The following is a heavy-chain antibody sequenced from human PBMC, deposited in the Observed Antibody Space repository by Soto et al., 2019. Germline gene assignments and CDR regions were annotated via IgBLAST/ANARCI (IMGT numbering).Heavy chain of an antibody. CDR1: GYTFTSYG. CDR3: ASDPNDSSAYSHPYYYGLDV. D-gene: IGHD3-22*01. V-gene: IGHV1-3*01. CDR2: INAGNGNT. Sequence: ASVKVSCKASGYTFTSYGIHWVRQAPGQRLEWTGWINAGNGNTKYSEKFQGRVTITRDTSASTAYLELSSLRSEDTAVYYCASDPNDSSAYSHPYYYGLDVWGQGTTVTVTS. J-gene: IGHJ6*02.